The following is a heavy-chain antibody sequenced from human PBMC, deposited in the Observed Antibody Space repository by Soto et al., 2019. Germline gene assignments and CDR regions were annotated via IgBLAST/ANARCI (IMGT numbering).Heavy chain of an antibody. CDR3: ARGPTVTNSADDRSDYFYLLDH. D-gene: IGHD3-22*01. J-gene: IGHJ4*02. Sequence: SETLSLTCTVSGDSISTFYWGWMRQSPGKELEWIGYVYYTGSTNYNPSLKSRVTISVDRSKNQFSLKLTSANAADTAVYYCARGPTVTNSADDRSDYFYLLDHWGQGTQVTVSS. CDR1: GDSISTFY. V-gene: IGHV4-59*01. CDR2: VYYTGST.